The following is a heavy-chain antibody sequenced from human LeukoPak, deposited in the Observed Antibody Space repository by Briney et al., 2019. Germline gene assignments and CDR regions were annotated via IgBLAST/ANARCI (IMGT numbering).Heavy chain of an antibody. D-gene: IGHD3-3*01. Sequence: SETLSLTCTVSGGSISSNNYYWGWIRQPPGKGLEWIGNIYYSGSTYYNPSLKSRVTISVDTSKNQFSLKLSSVTAADTAVYYCARVGQDGYYDFWSGYYYYYYMDVWGKGTTVTVSS. CDR1: GGSISSNNYY. V-gene: IGHV4-39*01. CDR3: ARVGQDGYYDFWSGYYYYYYMDV. J-gene: IGHJ6*03. CDR2: IYYSGST.